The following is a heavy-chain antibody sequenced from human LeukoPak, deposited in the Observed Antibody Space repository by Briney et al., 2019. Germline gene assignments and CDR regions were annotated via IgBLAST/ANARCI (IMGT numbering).Heavy chain of an antibody. J-gene: IGHJ4*02. CDR3: AKGYSSVWEGYDY. V-gene: IGHV3-23*01. CDR2: ISGSVGNT. D-gene: IGHD6-19*01. CDR1: GFTFSTYA. Sequence: PGASLRLSCAASGFTFSTYAMSWVRQAPGKGLEWVSVISGSVGNTYYADSVKGRFTISRDNSKNTLYLQMNSLRAEDTAIYYCAKGYSSVWEGYDYWGQGTLVTVSS.